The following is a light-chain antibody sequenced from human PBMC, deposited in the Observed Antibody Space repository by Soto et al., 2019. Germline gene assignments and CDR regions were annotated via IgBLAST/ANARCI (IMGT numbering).Light chain of an antibody. J-gene: IGKJ4*01. CDR2: WAS. V-gene: IGKV4-1*01. CDR1: QSILYASNNKNY. CDR3: QQYHNSPVT. Sequence: DLLMTHSPYSLAVSLGEWATRNWKSSQSILYASNNKNYLAWYQQKPGQPPKLLIYWASIRESGVPDRFSGSGSGTDFTLTISSLQAEDVAVYYCQQYHNSPVTFGGGTKVDIK.